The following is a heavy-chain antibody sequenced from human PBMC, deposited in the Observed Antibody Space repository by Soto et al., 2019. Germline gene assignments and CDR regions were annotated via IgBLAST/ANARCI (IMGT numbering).Heavy chain of an antibody. V-gene: IGHV4-34*01. CDR2: INHSGST. J-gene: IGHJ5*02. CDR3: AREGLSYNGFDP. CDR1: GGSFSGYY. Sequence: PSETLSLTCAVYGGSFSGYYWSWIRQPPGKGLEWIGEINHSGSTNYNPSLKSRVTISVDTSKNQFSLKLSSVTAADTAVYYCAREGLSYNGFDPWGQGTMVTVPQ.